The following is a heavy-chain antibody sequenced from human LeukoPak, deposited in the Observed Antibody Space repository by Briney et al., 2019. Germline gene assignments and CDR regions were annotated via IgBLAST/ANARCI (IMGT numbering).Heavy chain of an antibody. V-gene: IGHV3-23*01. Sequence: HPGGSLRLSCAASGFTFRSYAMSWVRQAPGKGLEGVSGISGSGDNTYNVDSVKGRFTYYADSLKGRFTISRDNSKNTLYLQMNSLRAEDTAVYYCAKLGYSYPSYYMDVWGKGTTVTVSS. CDR3: AKLGYSYPSYYMDV. CDR1: GFTFRSYA. CDR2: ISGSGDNTYNVDSVKGRFT. D-gene: IGHD2-2*03. J-gene: IGHJ6*03.